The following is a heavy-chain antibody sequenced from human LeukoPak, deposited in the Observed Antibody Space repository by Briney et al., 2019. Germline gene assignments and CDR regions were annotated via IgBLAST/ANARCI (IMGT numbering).Heavy chain of an antibody. D-gene: IGHD5-12*01. Sequence: SQTLSLTCAISGDSVSSNSAAWNWIRQSPSRGLGWLGRTYYRSKWYNDYAVSVKSRITINPDTSKNQFSLQLNSVTPEDTAVYYCARETIQRGYSGYEPFDYWGQGTLVTVSS. CDR1: GDSVSSNSAA. CDR3: ARETIQRGYSGYEPFDY. V-gene: IGHV6-1*01. J-gene: IGHJ4*02. CDR2: TYYRSKWYN.